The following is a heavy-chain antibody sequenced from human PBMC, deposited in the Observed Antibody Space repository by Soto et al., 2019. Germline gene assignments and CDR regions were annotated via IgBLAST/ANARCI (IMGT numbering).Heavy chain of an antibody. J-gene: IGHJ4*02. CDR1: ELTFSTSW. CDR3: ARDPSFGALDY. V-gene: IGHV3-7*01. CDR2: ISQYGSEI. D-gene: IGHD3-10*01. Sequence: GGSLRLSCAASELTFSTSWMTWVRQAPGKGLEWVADISQYGSEIYYVDSVKGRFTVSRDDAKNSLYLQMNSLRAEDTAIYYCARDPSFGALDYWGQGTLVTVSS.